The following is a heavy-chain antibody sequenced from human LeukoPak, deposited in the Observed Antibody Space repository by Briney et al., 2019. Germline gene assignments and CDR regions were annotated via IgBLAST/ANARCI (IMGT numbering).Heavy chain of an antibody. J-gene: IGHJ4*02. Sequence: GGSLRLSCEASGFTFSSYAMSWVRQAPGKGLEWVSTISGSGGSAYHADSVKGRFTISRDDSKKTLYLQMNSLRAEDTATYYCVKASWGYCSGGSCYSDYWGQGNLVTVSS. CDR3: VKASWGYCSGGSCYSDY. CDR2: ISGSGGSA. CDR1: GFTFSSYA. V-gene: IGHV3-23*01. D-gene: IGHD2-15*01.